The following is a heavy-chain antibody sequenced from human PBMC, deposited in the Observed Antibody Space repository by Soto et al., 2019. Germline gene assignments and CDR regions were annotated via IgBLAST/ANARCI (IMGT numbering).Heavy chain of an antibody. Sequence: QVHLVESGGGLVKPGGSLRLSCAASGFTFSDYYMHWIRQAPGKGLEWVSYISGSGDTIHYRDSVQGRFTISRDNAKSSVSLEMSSLRAEDTAVYYCARVGCSASCFSDWFDPWGQGTLVTVSS. V-gene: IGHV3-11*01. CDR3: ARVGCSASCFSDWFDP. J-gene: IGHJ5*02. CDR1: GFTFSDYY. CDR2: ISGSGDTI. D-gene: IGHD2-2*01.